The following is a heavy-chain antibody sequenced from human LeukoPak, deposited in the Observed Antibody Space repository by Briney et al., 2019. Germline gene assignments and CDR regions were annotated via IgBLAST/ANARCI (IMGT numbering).Heavy chain of an antibody. Sequence: SVKVSCKASGGTFSSYAISWVRQAPGQGLEWMGGIIPIFGTANYAQKFQGRVTITADESTSTAYMELSSLRSEDTAVYYCARAIVGASIVPGSSDYWGQGTLVTVSS. J-gene: IGHJ4*02. V-gene: IGHV1-69*13. CDR3: ARAIVGASIVPGSSDY. CDR1: GGTFSSYA. D-gene: IGHD1-26*01. CDR2: IIPIFGTA.